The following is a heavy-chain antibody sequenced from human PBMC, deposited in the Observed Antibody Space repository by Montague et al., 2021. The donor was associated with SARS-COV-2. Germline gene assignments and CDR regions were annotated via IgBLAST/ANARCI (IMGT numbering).Heavy chain of an antibody. D-gene: IGHD3-9*01. CDR1: GFSLSTSGMC. Sequence: PALVKPTQTLTLTCTFSGFSLSTSGMCVSWIRQPPGKAPEWLALIDWDDDKYYSTSLKTRLTISKDTSKNQVVLTMTNMDPVDTATYYCARIRYDILTGYYYGMDVWGQGTTVTVSS. CDR3: ARIRYDILTGYYYGMDV. CDR2: IDWDDDK. J-gene: IGHJ6*02. V-gene: IGHV2-70*01.